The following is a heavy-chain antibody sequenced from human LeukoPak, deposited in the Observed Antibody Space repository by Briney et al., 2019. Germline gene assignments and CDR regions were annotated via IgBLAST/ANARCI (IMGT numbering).Heavy chain of an antibody. CDR3: ARGESGGDRYYYYYYMDV. J-gene: IGHJ6*03. D-gene: IGHD2-21*01. V-gene: IGHV4-59*01. CDR2: IYYSGST. CDR1: GGSISSYY. Sequence: KTSETLCLTCTVSGGSISSYYWSWIRQPPGKGLEWIGYIYYSGSTNYNPSLKSRVTISVDTSKNQFSLKLSSVTAADTAVYYCARGESGGDRYYYYYYMDVWGKGTTVTVSS.